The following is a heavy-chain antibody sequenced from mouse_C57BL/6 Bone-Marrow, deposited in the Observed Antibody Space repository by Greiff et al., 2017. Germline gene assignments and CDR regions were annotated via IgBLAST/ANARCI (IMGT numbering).Heavy chain of an antibody. D-gene: IGHD2-2*01. V-gene: IGHV3-6*01. CDR1: VYSITSGYY. CDR2: ISYDGSN. Sequence: LQESGPGLVKPSQSLSLTCSVTVYSITSGYYWNWIRQFPGNKLEWMGYISYDGSNKYNPSLKNRISITRHTPQNQFFLTLHSVTTEDTATYYCARGVTKNYPAWFAYWGQGTLVTVSA. CDR3: ARGVTKNYPAWFAY. J-gene: IGHJ3*01.